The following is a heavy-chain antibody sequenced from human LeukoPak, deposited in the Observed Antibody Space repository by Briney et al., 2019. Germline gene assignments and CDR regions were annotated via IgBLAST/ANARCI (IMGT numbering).Heavy chain of an antibody. CDR3: ARGPPTDYYDSSGFYYVFDY. CDR2: IYYSGST. Sequence: PSETLSLTCTVSGGSISSSGYYWGWIRQPPGKGLEWIGRIYYSGSTYYNPSLKSRVTISVDTSKNQFSLKLSSVTAADTAVYFCARGPPTDYYDSSGFYYVFDYWGQGTLVTVSS. V-gene: IGHV4-39*07. CDR1: GGSISSSGYY. D-gene: IGHD3-22*01. J-gene: IGHJ4*02.